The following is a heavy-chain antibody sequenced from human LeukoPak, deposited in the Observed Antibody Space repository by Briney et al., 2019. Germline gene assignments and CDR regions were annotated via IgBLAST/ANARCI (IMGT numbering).Heavy chain of an antibody. CDR2: ISSSSSYI. Sequence: PGGSLRLACAASGFTFSSYSMNWVRQAPGKGLEWVSSISSSSSYIYYADSVKGRFTISRDNAKNSLYLQMNSLRAEDTAVYYCARGAHANTVTGHWGQGTLVTVSS. J-gene: IGHJ4*02. D-gene: IGHD4-17*01. CDR3: ARGAHANTVTGH. V-gene: IGHV3-21*01. CDR1: GFTFSSYS.